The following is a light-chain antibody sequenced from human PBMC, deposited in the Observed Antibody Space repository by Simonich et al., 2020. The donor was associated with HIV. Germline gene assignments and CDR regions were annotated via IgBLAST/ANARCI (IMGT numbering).Light chain of an antibody. Sequence: DIVMTQSPDSLAVSLGERATINCKSSQSVLYSSNNKNYLAWYQQKPGHPPKLLIYWASTRESGVPDRFSASGSGTDFTLTISSLQAEDVAIYYCQQYYSTPRTFGQGTKVEIK. CDR3: QQYYSTPRT. J-gene: IGKJ1*01. CDR1: QSVLYSSNNKNY. CDR2: WAS. V-gene: IGKV4-1*01.